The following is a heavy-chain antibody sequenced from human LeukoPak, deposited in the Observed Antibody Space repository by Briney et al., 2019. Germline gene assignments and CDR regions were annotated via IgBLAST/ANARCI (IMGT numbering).Heavy chain of an antibody. J-gene: IGHJ4*02. CDR3: ARWIAVAGTFDY. CDR2: IYYSGST. D-gene: IGHD6-19*01. Sequence: PSETLSLTCTVSGGSISSYYWSWIRQPPGKGLEWIGYIYYSGSTNYNPSLKSRVTVSVDTSKNQFPLKLSSVTAADTAVYYCARWIAVAGTFDYWGQGTLVTVSS. CDR1: GGSISSYY. V-gene: IGHV4-59*01.